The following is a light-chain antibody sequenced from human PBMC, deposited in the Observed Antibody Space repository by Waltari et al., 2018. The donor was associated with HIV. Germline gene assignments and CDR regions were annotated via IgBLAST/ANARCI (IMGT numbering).Light chain of an antibody. V-gene: IGLV1-44*01. J-gene: IGLJ1*01. CDR1: SSNIGSNT. CDR2: SNN. Sequence: QSVLTQPPSASGTPGQRVAISCSGSSSNIGSNTVNWYQQLPGTAPKPPIYSNNQRPSGVPARFSCSKSGTSASLAISGLQSEDEADYYCAAWDDSLNGYLFGTGTKVTVL. CDR3: AAWDDSLNGYL.